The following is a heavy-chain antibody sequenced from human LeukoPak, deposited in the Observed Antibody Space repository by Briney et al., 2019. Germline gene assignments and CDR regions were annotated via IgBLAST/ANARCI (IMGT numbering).Heavy chain of an antibody. CDR1: GYTFTSYY. CDR2: INPSGGST. D-gene: IGHD2-15*01. CDR3: ATARYCSGGSCYLEGLDY. V-gene: IGHV1-46*01. Sequence: ASVKVSCKASGYTFTSYYMHWVRQAPGQGLEWMGIINPSGGSTSYAQKFQGRVTMTRDTSTSTVYMELSSLRSEDTAVYYCATARYCSGGSCYLEGLDYWGQGTLVTVSS. J-gene: IGHJ4*02.